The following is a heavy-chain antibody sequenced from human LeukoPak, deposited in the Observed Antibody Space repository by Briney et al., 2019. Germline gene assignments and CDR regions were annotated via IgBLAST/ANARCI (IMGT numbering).Heavy chain of an antibody. J-gene: IGHJ6*03. D-gene: IGHD1-26*01. CDR3: ARIRREPKDYYYYYMDV. CDR1: GGSISSGSYY. CDR2: IYTSGST. V-gene: IGHV4-61*02. Sequence: SETLSLTCTLSGGSISSGSYYWSWIRQPAGKGLEWIGRIYTSGSTNYNPPLKSRVTISVDTSKNQFSLKLSSVTAADTAVYYCARIRREPKDYYYYYMDVWGKGTTVTVSS.